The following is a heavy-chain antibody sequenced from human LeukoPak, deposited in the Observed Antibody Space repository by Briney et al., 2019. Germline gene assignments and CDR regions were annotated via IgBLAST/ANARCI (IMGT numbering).Heavy chain of an antibody. CDR1: GGSISSYY. Sequence: SETLSLTCTVSGGSISSYYWSWIRQPPGKGLEWMGFIYYSGSSYYNPSLKSRVTISVDTSKNQFSLKLSSVTAADTAVYYCARGYGSGSLDFDYWGQGTLVTVSS. V-gene: IGHV4-59*01. CDR3: ARGYGSGSLDFDY. CDR2: IYYSGSS. D-gene: IGHD3-10*01. J-gene: IGHJ4*02.